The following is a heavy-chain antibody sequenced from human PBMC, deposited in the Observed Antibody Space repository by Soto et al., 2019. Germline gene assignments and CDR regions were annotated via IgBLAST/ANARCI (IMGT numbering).Heavy chain of an antibody. CDR1: GFTFSSYG. CDR2: ISYDGSNK. Sequence: GGSLRLSCAASGFTFSSYGMHWVRQAPGKGLEWVAVISYDGSNKYYADSVKGRFTISRDNSKNTLYLQMNSLRAEDTAVYYCANPGKPLNYDYVWGSKLTFDYWGQGTLVTVSS. J-gene: IGHJ4*02. CDR3: ANPGKPLNYDYVWGSKLTFDY. V-gene: IGHV3-30*18. D-gene: IGHD3-16*01.